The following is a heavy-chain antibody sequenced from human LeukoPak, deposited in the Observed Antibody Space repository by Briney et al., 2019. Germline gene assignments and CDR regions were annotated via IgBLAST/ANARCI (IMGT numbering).Heavy chain of an antibody. D-gene: IGHD5-18*01. CDR2: IRYDGSNK. CDR1: GFTFSSYG. CDR3: AKRIQSAMAMGY. Sequence: GGSLRLSCAASGFTFSSYGMHWVRQAPGKGLEWVAFIRYDGSNKYYADSVKGRFTISRDNSKNTLYLQMNSLRAEDTAVYYCAKRIQSAMAMGYWGQGTLVTVSS. V-gene: IGHV3-30*02. J-gene: IGHJ4*02.